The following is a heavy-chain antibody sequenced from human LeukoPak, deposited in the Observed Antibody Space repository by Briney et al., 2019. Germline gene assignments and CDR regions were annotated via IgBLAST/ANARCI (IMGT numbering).Heavy chain of an antibody. V-gene: IGHV1-69*05. CDR1: GGTFSSYA. CDR3: ARSYYYDSSGPHHFDY. CDR2: IIPIFGTA. J-gene: IGHJ4*02. D-gene: IGHD3-22*01. Sequence: ASVTVSCKASGGTFSSYAISWVRQAPGQGLEWMGGIIPIFGTANYAQKFQGRVTITTDEPTSTAYMELSSLRSEDTAVYYCARSYYYDSSGPHHFDYWGQGTLVTVSS.